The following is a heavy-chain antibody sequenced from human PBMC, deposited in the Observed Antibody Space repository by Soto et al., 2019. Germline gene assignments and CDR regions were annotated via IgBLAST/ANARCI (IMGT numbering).Heavy chain of an antibody. J-gene: IGHJ4*02. D-gene: IGHD6-19*01. CDR3: AQTSGWSPRIDY. CDR1: VFSLSTRGVG. Sequence: ASGRTLVNPTQTLTLTCTFSVFSLSTRGVGVGWIRQPPGKALEWLALIYWDDDKRYSPSLKSRLTITKDTSKDQVVLTMTNMDFVDTATYYCAQTSGWSPRIDYWRQGTLVTVSS. CDR2: IYWDDDK. V-gene: IGHV2-5*02.